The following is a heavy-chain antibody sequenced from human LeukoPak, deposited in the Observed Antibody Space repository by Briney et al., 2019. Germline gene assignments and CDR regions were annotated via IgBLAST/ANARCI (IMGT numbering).Heavy chain of an antibody. J-gene: IGHJ4*02. CDR2: INTDGSST. CDR1: GFTFSNHW. CDR3: ARGGYSGYDWVDY. Sequence: GGSLRLSCAASGFTFSNHWMNWVRQAPGKGLVWVSRINTDGSSTTYADSVKGRFTISRDNAKNTLYLQMNSLRAEDTAVYYCARGGYSGYDWVDYWGQGTLVTVSS. D-gene: IGHD5-12*01. V-gene: IGHV3-74*01.